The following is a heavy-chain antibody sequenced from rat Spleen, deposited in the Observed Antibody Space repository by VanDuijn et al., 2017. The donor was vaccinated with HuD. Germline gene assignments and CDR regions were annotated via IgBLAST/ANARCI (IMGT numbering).Heavy chain of an antibody. V-gene: IGHV5-29*01. CDR3: ARRGYDGYYHVGYFDY. Sequence: EVQLVESGGGLVQPGRSLKLSCAASGFTFSNYGMAWVRQAPTKGLEWVATISYDGSSTYYRDSVKGRFTISRDNAKSTLYLQMDSLGSEDTAPYYCARRGYDGYYHVGYFDYWGQGVMVTVSS. J-gene: IGHJ2*01. D-gene: IGHD1-12*03. CDR1: GFTFSNYG. CDR2: ISYDGSST.